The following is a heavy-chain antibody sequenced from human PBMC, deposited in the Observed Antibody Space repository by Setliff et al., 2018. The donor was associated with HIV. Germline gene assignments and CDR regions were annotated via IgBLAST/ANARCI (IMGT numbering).Heavy chain of an antibody. CDR3: ARSRIAAAGWYYFDY. Sequence: SETLSLTCTVSGGSISSYYRSWIRQPAGKGLEWIGRIYTSGSTNYNPSLKSRVTMSVDTSKNQFSLKLSSVTAADTAVYYCARSRIAAAGWYYFDYWGQGTLVTVSS. V-gene: IGHV4-4*07. CDR2: IYTSGST. J-gene: IGHJ4*02. CDR1: GGSISSYY. D-gene: IGHD6-13*01.